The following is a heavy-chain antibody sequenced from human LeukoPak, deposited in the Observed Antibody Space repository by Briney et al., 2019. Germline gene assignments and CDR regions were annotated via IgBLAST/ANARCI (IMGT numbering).Heavy chain of an antibody. J-gene: IGHJ5*02. CDR1: GASFINYY. V-gene: IGHV1-46*01. Sequence: GASVKVSCKASGASFINYYIHWFRQAPGQGLEWVGLIYPSGGWTNYAQKFQGRVTMTTDTSTSTVYMELSSLRPEDSAIYYCARDVPHNCFDPWGQGTMVTVSP. CDR2: IYPSGGWT. CDR3: ARDVPHNCFDP.